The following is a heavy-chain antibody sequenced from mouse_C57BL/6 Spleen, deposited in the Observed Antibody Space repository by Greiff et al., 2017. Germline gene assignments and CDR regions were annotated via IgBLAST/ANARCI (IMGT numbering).Heavy chain of an antibody. CDR2: IYPGDGDT. V-gene: IGHV1-82*01. J-gene: IGHJ2*01. CDR1: GYAFSSSW. Sequence: VQLQQSGPELVKPGASVKISCKASGYAFSSSWMNWVKQRPGKGLEWIGRIYPGDGDTNYNGKFKGKATLTADKSSSTAYMQLNSLTSEDSAVYFCAREDSYYFDYWGQGTTLTVSS. CDR3: AREDSYYFDY.